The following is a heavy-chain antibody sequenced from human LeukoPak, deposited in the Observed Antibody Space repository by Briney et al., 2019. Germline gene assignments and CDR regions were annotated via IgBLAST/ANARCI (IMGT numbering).Heavy chain of an antibody. J-gene: IGHJ4*02. D-gene: IGHD3-22*01. Sequence: SETLSLTCTVSGGSISGYYWNWIRQPPGKGLEWIGYIYYSGTTNYNPSLKSRVTISVDTSKNQFSLKLSSVTAADTAVYYCAREDNSDYRTFEYWGQGTLSTVSS. CDR1: GGSISGYY. V-gene: IGHV4-59*01. CDR3: AREDNSDYRTFEY. CDR2: IYYSGTT.